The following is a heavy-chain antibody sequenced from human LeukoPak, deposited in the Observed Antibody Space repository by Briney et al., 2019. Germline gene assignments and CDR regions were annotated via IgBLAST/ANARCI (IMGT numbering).Heavy chain of an antibody. D-gene: IGHD1-26*01. V-gene: IGHV3-30*03. J-gene: IGHJ4*02. Sequence: GGSLRLSCAASGFTFSSYGMHWVRQAPGKGLEWVAVISCDGSNKYYADSVKGRFTISRDNSKNTLYLQMNSLRAEDTAVYYCVRDRVGPDYWGQGTLVTVSS. CDR1: GFTFSSYG. CDR3: VRDRVGPDY. CDR2: ISCDGSNK.